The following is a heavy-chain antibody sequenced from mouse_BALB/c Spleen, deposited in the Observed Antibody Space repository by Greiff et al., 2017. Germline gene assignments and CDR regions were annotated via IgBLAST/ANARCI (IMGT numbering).Heavy chain of an antibody. CDR3: NALYRYDGDSTMDY. J-gene: IGHJ4*01. CDR1: GFNIKDYY. V-gene: IGHV14-4*02. D-gene: IGHD2-14*01. Sequence: EVKLQESGAELVRSGASVKLSCTASGFNIKDYYMHWVKQRPEQGLEWIGWIDPENGDTEYAPKFQGKATMTADTSSNTAYLQLSSLTSEDTAVYYCNALYRYDGDSTMDYWGQGTSVTVSS. CDR2: IDPENGDT.